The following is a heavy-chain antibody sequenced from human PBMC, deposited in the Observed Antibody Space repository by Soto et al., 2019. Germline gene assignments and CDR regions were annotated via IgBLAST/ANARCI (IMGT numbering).Heavy chain of an antibody. CDR2: IDPSDSYT. D-gene: IGHD3-22*01. CDR3: ARYYYDSSGYHLLGDYYYGMDV. CDR1: GYSFTGYW. J-gene: IGHJ6*02. Sequence: GESLKISCKGSGYSFTGYWISWVRQMPGKGLEWMGRIDPSDSYTNYSPSFQGHVTISADKSISTAYLQWSSLKASDTAMYYCARYYYDSSGYHLLGDYYYGMDVWGQGTTVTVSS. V-gene: IGHV5-10-1*01.